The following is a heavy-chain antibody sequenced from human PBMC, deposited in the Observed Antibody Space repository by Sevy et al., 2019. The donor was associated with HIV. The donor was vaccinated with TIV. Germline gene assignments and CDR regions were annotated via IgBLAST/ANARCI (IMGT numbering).Heavy chain of an antibody. CDR2: IVVGSGVT. D-gene: IGHD3-16*01. Sequence: ASVKVSCKASGFTFTSSAVQWVRQGRGQRLEWIGWIVVGSGVTNYAQKFQGRVTITRDISTSTVYMDLSSLRFEDTAVYYCAAEDMTTFGAALRVFDIWGQGTTVTVSS. CDR3: AAEDMTTFGAALRVFDI. V-gene: IGHV1-58*01. J-gene: IGHJ3*02. CDR1: GFTFTSSA.